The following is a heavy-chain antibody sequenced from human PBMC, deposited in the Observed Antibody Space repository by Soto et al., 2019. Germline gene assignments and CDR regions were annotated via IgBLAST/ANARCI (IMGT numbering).Heavy chain of an antibody. D-gene: IGHD2-21*01. CDR1: GGTFSTYT. V-gene: IGHV1-69*08. J-gene: IGHJ5*02. CDR2: IIPILEIA. Sequence: QVQLVQSGAEVKKPGSSVKVSCKASGGTFSTYTVTWVRQAPGQGLEWMGRIIPILEIANYAQKFQGRVTITADKSTNTAYMELRSLRSEDTAVYYCARDGNCSGGDCYDTYNWFDPWGQGTLVTVSS. CDR3: ARDGNCSGGDCYDTYNWFDP.